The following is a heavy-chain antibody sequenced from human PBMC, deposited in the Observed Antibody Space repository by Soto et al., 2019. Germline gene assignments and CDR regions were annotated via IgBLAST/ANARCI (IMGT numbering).Heavy chain of an antibody. V-gene: IGHV1-69*01. J-gene: IGHJ4*02. CDR2: ILPIFHTT. Sequence: QVQLVQSGAEVKKPGSSVMVSCQASGGFFSSNAISWVRQAPGQGLEWMGGILPIFHTTHYAQKFQGRVTITADESTSTAYMELSSLKSEDTALYYCATGGRGYSSAPRFYFEYWGQGTLVPVSS. CDR3: ATGGRGYSSAPRFYFEY. CDR1: GGFFSSNA. D-gene: IGHD5-18*01.